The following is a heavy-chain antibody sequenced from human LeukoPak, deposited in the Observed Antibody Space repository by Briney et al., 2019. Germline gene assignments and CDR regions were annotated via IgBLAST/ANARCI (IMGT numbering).Heavy chain of an antibody. CDR3: AGEVRSRITIFGVVPSGDWFDP. CDR2: IYYSGST. V-gene: IGHV4-59*01. J-gene: IGHJ5*02. CDR1: GGSISSYY. Sequence: PSETLSLTCTVSGGSISSYYWSWIRQPPGKGLEWIGYIYYSGSTNYNPSLKSRVTISVDTSKNQFSLKLSSVTAADTAVYYCAGEVRSRITIFGVVPSGDWFDPWGQGTLVTVSS. D-gene: IGHD3-3*01.